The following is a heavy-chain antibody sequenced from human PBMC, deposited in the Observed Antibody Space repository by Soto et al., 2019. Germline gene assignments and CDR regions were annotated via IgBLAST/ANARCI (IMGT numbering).Heavy chain of an antibody. Sequence: PGGSLRLSCAASGFTFSSYGMHWVRQAPGKGLEWVAVIWYDGSNKYYADSVKGRFTISRDNSKNTLYLQMNSLRAEDTAVYYCARVDCSSTSCYDDWGQGTLVTVSS. CDR1: GFTFSSYG. V-gene: IGHV3-33*01. J-gene: IGHJ4*02. CDR2: IWYDGSNK. D-gene: IGHD2-2*01. CDR3: ARVDCSSTSCYDD.